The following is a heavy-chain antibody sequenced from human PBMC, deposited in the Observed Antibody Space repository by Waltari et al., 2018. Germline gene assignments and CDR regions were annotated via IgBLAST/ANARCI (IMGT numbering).Heavy chain of an antibody. D-gene: IGHD3-22*01. J-gene: IGHJ4*02. CDR3: ARDTYYYDSSGNFDY. CDR2: IYHSGST. CDR1: GYSISSGYY. V-gene: IGHV4-38-2*02. Sequence: QVQLQESGPGLVKPSETLSLTCAVSGYSISSGYYWGWIRQPPGKGLEWIGSIYHSGSTYYNPSLKSRVTISVDTSKNQFSLKLSSVTAADTAVYDCARDTYYYDSSGNFDYWGQGTLVTVSS.